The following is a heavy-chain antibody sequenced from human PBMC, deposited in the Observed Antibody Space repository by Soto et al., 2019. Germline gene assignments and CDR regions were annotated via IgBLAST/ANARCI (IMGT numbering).Heavy chain of an antibody. CDR1: GFTVSSNY. Sequence: GGSLRLSCAASGFTVSSNYMSRVRQAPGKGLEWVSVIYSGGSTYYADFVKGRFTISRDNSKNTLYLQMDSLRAEDTAVYYCARAGTKPYFYYGVDVWGQGTTVTVSS. CDR2: IYSGGST. CDR3: ARAGTKPYFYYGVDV. V-gene: IGHV3-53*01. J-gene: IGHJ6*02. D-gene: IGHD1-1*01.